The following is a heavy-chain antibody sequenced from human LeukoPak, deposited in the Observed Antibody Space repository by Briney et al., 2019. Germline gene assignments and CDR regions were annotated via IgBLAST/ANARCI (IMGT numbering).Heavy chain of an antibody. CDR1: GGSISSSSYY. D-gene: IGHD4-23*01. CDR3: ARRGNSDAFDI. CDR2: IYYSGST. V-gene: IGHV4-39*01. J-gene: IGHJ3*02. Sequence: SEILSLTCTVSGGSISSSSYYWGWIRQPPGKGLEWIGSIYYSGSTYYNPSLKSRVTISVDTSKNQFSLKLSSVTAADTAVYYCARRGNSDAFDIWGQGTMVTVSS.